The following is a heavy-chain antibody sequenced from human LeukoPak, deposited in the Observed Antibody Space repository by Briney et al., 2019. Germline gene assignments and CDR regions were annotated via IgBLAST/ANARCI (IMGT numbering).Heavy chain of an antibody. V-gene: IGHV3-30*04. Sequence: PGRSLRLSCAASGFTFSNYAMHWVRQAPGKGLEWVTFISYDGSNKYFADSVKGRFTISRDTSKNTLYLQMNSLRAEDTAVYYCAREGVIPTANDAFDIWGQGTTVTVSS. D-gene: IGHD2-2*01. CDR2: ISYDGSNK. CDR1: GFTFSNYA. CDR3: AREGVIPTANDAFDI. J-gene: IGHJ3*02.